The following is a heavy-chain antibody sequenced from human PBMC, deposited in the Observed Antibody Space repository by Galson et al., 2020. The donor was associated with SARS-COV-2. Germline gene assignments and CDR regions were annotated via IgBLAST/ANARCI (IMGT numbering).Heavy chain of an antibody. J-gene: IGHJ4*02. CDR2: ISSSGSTI. CDR1: GFTFSTYE. V-gene: IGHV3-48*03. Sequence: GGSLRLSCAASGFTFSTYEMNWVRQAPGKVLEWVSYISSSGSTIYYADSVKGRFTISRDNAKNSLYLQMNSLRAEDTAVYYCARVTAAAADDSWGQGTLVTVSS. CDR3: ARVTAAAADDS. D-gene: IGHD6-13*01.